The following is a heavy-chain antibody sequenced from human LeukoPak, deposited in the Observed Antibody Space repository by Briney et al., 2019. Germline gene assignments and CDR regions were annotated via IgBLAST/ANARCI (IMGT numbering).Heavy chain of an antibody. Sequence: GGFLRLSCAASGFTFSSYWMHWVRQAPGKGLAWVSRINTDGSSTSYADSVKGRFTISRDNAKNTVYLQMNSLRAEDTAVYYCALPGNYWGQGTLVTVSS. V-gene: IGHV3-74*01. J-gene: IGHJ4*02. CDR3: ALPGNY. CDR2: INTDGSST. CDR1: GFTFSSYW.